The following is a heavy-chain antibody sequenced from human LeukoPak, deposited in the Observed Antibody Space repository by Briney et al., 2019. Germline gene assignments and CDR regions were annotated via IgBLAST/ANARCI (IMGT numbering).Heavy chain of an antibody. D-gene: IGHD3-22*01. CDR1: GFTFSRYW. CDR3: ASLPRYYYDSSGYYLERT. CDR2: INNDGSAT. Sequence: GGSLRLSCAASGFTFSRYWMDWVRQVPGEGLVWVSVINNDGSATQYADSVEGRFTISRDNAKNTLYLQMNSLRVEDTAVYYCASLPRYYYDSSGYYLERTWGQGTLVTVSS. V-gene: IGHV3-74*03. J-gene: IGHJ5*02.